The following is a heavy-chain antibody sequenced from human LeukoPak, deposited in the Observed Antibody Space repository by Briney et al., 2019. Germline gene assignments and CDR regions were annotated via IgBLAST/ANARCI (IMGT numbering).Heavy chain of an antibody. J-gene: IGHJ4*02. CDR3: AIIPATDHDY. D-gene: IGHD2-2*01. V-gene: IGHV3-30*03. CDR1: GFTFSSYG. Sequence: PGRSLRLSCAASGFTFSSYGMHWVRQAPGKGLEWVAVISYDGSNKYYADSVKGRFTISRDNSKNTLYLQMNSLRAEDTAVYFCAIIPATDHDYWGQGTLVTVSS. CDR2: ISYDGSNK.